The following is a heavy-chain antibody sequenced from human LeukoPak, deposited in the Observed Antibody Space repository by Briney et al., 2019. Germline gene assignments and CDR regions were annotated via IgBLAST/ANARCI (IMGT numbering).Heavy chain of an antibody. V-gene: IGHV1-18*01. Sequence: ASVKVSCKASGYTFTSYDINWVRQATGQGLEWMGWISAYDGNTNYAQKLQGRVTMTTDTSTSTAYMELRSLRSDDTAVYYCARFAVHRRLTVAGQFGLDYWGQGTLVTVSS. CDR1: GYTFTSYD. D-gene: IGHD6-19*01. CDR3: ARFAVHRRLTVAGQFGLDY. J-gene: IGHJ4*02. CDR2: ISAYDGNT.